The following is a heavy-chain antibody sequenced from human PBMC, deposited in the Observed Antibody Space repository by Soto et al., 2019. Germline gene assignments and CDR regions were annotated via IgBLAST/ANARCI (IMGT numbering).Heavy chain of an antibody. CDR3: ASKEQYYGSGSYYAWFDP. V-gene: IGHV4-4*02. J-gene: IGHJ5*02. CDR2: IYHGGST. Sequence: QVQLQESGPGLVKPSGTLSLTCAVSSGSISSSNWWSWVRQPPGKGLEWIGEIYHGGSTNYNPSLKSRVTISVDKSKNQFSLKLSSVTAADTAVYYCASKEQYYGSGSYYAWFDPWGQGTLVTVSS. D-gene: IGHD3-10*01. CDR1: SGSISSSNW.